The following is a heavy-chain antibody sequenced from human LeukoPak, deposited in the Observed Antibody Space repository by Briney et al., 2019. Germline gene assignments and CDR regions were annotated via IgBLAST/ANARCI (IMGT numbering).Heavy chain of an antibody. CDR2: IIPIFGIA. D-gene: IGHD1-26*01. V-gene: IGHV1-69*04. CDR1: GGTFSSYA. J-gene: IGHJ3*02. CDR3: ASVRGNIVGAIPSDAFDI. Sequence: GASVKVSCKASGGTFSSYAISWVRQAPGQGLEWMGRIIPIFGIANYAQKFQGRVTITADKSTSTAYMELSSLRSEDTAVYYCASVRGNIVGAIPSDAFDIWGQGTMVTVSS.